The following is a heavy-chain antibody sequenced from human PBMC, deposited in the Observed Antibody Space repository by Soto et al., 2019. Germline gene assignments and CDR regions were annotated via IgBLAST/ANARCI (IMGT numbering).Heavy chain of an antibody. Sequence: EVQLLESGGGLVQPGGSLRLSCAASGFTFSSFAMHWVRQAPGKGLEWVSGILGSGGSPDYADAVKGRFTISRDNSRNTLFLQRNGLRVEDTAIYYCARRPPEQRSFDYWGQGTQVTVSS. V-gene: IGHV3-23*01. CDR1: GFTFSSFA. J-gene: IGHJ4*02. CDR3: ARRPPEQRSFDY. D-gene: IGHD6-25*01. CDR2: ILGSGGSP.